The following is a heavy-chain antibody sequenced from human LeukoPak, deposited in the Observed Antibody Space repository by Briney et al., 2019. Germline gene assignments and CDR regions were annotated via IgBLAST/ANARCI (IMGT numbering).Heavy chain of an antibody. CDR1: GGSISSSNW. CDR2: IYHSGST. J-gene: IGHJ6*03. Sequence: PSGTLSLTCAVSGGSISSSNWWCWVRQPPGKGLEWIGEIYHSGSTNYNPSLKSRVTISVDKSKNQFSLKLSSVTAADTAVYYCARWVNCGGDCYSQHYYYYYYMDVWGKGTTVTVSS. V-gene: IGHV4-4*02. D-gene: IGHD2-21*02. CDR3: ARWVNCGGDCYSQHYYYYYYMDV.